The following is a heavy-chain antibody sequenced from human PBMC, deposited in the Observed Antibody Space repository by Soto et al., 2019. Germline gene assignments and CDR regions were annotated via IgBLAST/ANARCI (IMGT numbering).Heavy chain of an antibody. CDR2: ISYDGSNK. CDR3: ARGIVGDYYGMDV. CDR1: GFTFSSYA. J-gene: IGHJ6*02. V-gene: IGHV3-30-3*01. D-gene: IGHD2-15*01. Sequence: QVQLVESGGGVVQPGRSLRLSCAASGFTFSSYAMHWVRQAPGKGLEWVAVISYDGSNKYYADSVKGRFTISRDNSKNTLYLQMNSLRDEDTAVYYSARGIVGDYYGMDVWGQGTTVTVSS.